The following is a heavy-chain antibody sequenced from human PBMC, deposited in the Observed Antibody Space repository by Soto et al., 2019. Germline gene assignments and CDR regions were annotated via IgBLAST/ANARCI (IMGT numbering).Heavy chain of an antibody. D-gene: IGHD2-15*01. CDR1: GGSISSSSYY. CDR2: IYYSGST. V-gene: IGHV4-39*01. J-gene: IGHJ5*02. Sequence: SETLSLTCTVSGGSISSSSYYWGWILHPPGKGLEWIGSIYYSGSTYYNPSLKSRVTISVDTSKNQFSLKLSSVTAADTAVYYCARVVVAATNWFDPWGQGTLVTVSS. CDR3: ARVVVAATNWFDP.